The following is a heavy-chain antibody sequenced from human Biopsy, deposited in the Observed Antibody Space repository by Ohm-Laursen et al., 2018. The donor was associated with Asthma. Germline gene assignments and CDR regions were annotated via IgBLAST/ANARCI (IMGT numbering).Heavy chain of an antibody. Sequence: SLRLSCAASGFTFSGYGIHWVRQAPGKGLEWVADISYVGSNKYYADSVKGRFTISRDNSKNTLYLQMNSLSTEDTAVYYCARDKPSHIDYNYGMDVWGQGTTVTVSS. CDR3: ARDKPSHIDYNYGMDV. J-gene: IGHJ6*02. CDR1: GFTFSGYG. CDR2: ISYVGSNK. V-gene: IGHV3-30*03.